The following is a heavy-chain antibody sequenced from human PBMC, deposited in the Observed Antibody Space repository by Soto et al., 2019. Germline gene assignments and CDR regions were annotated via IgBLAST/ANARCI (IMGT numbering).Heavy chain of an antibody. J-gene: IGHJ6*04. V-gene: IGHV1-69*01. CDR3: ARLRDIVATGSEGDYYYYGMDV. Sequence: SVKVSFKASGGTFSSYAISWVRQAPGQGREWMGGIIPIFGTANYAQKLQGRVTITADESTSTAYMELSSLRSEGTAVYYCARLRDIVATGSEGDYYYYGMDVWG. D-gene: IGHD5-12*01. CDR1: GGTFSSYA. CDR2: IIPIFGTA.